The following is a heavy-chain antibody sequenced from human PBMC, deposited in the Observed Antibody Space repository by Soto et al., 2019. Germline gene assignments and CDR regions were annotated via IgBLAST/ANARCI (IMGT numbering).Heavy chain of an antibody. CDR3: ARDRAVAGTYYYYGVDV. CDR1: GGSISGYY. J-gene: IGHJ6*02. Sequence: SETLSLTCTVSGGSISGYYWSWIRQPPGKGLEWIGCISYSGSTNYNPSLKSRVPLSVDTSKNQFSLKLSSVTAADTAVYYCARDRAVAGTYYYYGVDVWGQGTTVTVSS. V-gene: IGHV4-59*01. D-gene: IGHD6-19*01. CDR2: ISYSGST.